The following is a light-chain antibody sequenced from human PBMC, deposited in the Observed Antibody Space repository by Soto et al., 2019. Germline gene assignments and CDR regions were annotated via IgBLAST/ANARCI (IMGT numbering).Light chain of an antibody. J-gene: IGLJ2*01. CDR1: SGHSSYA. V-gene: IGLV4-69*01. CDR2: LNIDGSH. CDR3: LTWDTGIRVV. Sequence: QLVLTQSPSASASLGASVKLTCTLSSGHSSYAIAWHQQQPEKGPRYLMKLNIDGSHSKGDGIPDRFSGSSSGAERYLTISSLQSEDEADYYCLTWDTGIRVVFGGGTKLTVL.